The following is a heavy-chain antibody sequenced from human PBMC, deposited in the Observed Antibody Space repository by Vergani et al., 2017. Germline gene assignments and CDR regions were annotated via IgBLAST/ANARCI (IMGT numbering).Heavy chain of an antibody. CDR1: GFSIDNGYY. CDR3: ARRSGIVYDIFSGTQYFFDF. CDR2: IYRTGRT. D-gene: IGHD3-9*01. V-gene: IGHV4-38-2*01. J-gene: IGHJ4*02. Sequence: QVQLQESGPGLVKPSETLSLTCAVSGFSIDNGYYWDWIRQPPGRGLEWIGSIYRTGRTHFNPSLKSRVTISVDTSTNHFSPRLNSLTAADTAVYYCARRSGIVYDIFSGTQYFFDFWGQGTLVTVSS.